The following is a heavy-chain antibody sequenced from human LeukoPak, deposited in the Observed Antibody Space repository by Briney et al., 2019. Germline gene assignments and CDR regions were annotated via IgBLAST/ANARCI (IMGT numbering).Heavy chain of an antibody. CDR1: GGTFSSYA. J-gene: IGHJ4*02. CDR3: AGPQGRFGELVVY. V-gene: IGHV1-69*04. D-gene: IGHD3-10*01. Sequence: ASVKVSCKASGGTFSSYAISWVRQAPGQGLEWLGRIIPILGIANYAQKFQGRVTITADKSTSTAYMELSSLRSEDTAVYYCAGPQGRFGELVVYWGQGTLVTVSS. CDR2: IIPILGIA.